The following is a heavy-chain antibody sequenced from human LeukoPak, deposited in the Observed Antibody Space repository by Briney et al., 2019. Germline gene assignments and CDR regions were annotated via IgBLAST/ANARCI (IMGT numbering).Heavy chain of an antibody. J-gene: IGHJ5*02. CDR3: ARCKKNYYDSSGYHGDWFDP. CDR1: GGSISSYY. CDR2: IYYSGST. V-gene: IGHV4-59*04. D-gene: IGHD3-22*01. Sequence: PSETLSLTCTVSGGSISSYYWNWIRQPPGKGLEWIGYIYYSGSTYYNPSLKSRVTTSVDTSKNQFSLKLNSVTAADTAVYYCARCKKNYYDSSGYHGDWFDPWGQGTLVTVSS.